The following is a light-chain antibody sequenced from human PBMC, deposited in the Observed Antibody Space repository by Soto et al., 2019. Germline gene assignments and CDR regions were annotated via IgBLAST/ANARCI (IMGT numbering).Light chain of an antibody. CDR3: QQYFRWPPWT. Sequence: EVLVTQAPATLSVSRGEGVTLSCRASQSVSTDLAWYQQKPGQAPRLLIYGASIRAIGVPDRFSGSGSGTDFTFTISSLQSEDSAIYYCQQYFRWPPWTLGQGTKVDIK. J-gene: IGKJ1*01. V-gene: IGKV3-15*01. CDR2: GAS. CDR1: QSVSTD.